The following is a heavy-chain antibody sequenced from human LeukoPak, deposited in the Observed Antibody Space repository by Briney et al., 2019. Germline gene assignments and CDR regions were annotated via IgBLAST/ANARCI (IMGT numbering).Heavy chain of an antibody. CDR2: ISWNSETI. J-gene: IGHJ4*02. CDR1: GFTFDEYA. D-gene: IGHD6-13*01. V-gene: IGHV3-9*01. CDR3: ARSWGLIGAAGN. Sequence: PGRSLRLSCAASGFTFDEYAMHWVRQAPGKGLEWISSISWNSETISYADSVKGRFTISRDNAKNSLYLQMNGLRAEDTAVYYCARSWGLIGAAGNWGQGTLVTVSS.